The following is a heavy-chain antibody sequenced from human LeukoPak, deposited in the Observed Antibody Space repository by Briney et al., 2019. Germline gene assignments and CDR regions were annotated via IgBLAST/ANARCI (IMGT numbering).Heavy chain of an antibody. D-gene: IGHD2-21*02. CDR3: ARDYCGGDCYVDS. J-gene: IGHJ4*02. Sequence: PGGSLRFSCAASGFTFSSHGMHWVRQAPGKWLEWVTVLWYDGRTKYYAESVKGRFTISRDNSKNTLYLQMNSLRAEDTAVYYCARDYCGGDCYVDSWGQGTLVTVSS. CDR1: GFTFSSHG. V-gene: IGHV3-33*01. CDR2: LWYDGRTK.